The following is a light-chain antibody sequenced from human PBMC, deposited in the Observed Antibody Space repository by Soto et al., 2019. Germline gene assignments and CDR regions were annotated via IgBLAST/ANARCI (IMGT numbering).Light chain of an antibody. V-gene: IGKV1-33*01. CDR2: ETY. CDR1: QDISNF. J-gene: IGKJ2*01. CDR3: QQHNKLPYT. Sequence: DIQMTQSPSSLSASVGDRVTITCQASQDISNFLNWYQQKPGKAPKLLIYETYSLETGVPSRFSPTGSGIDVTFIIDRLQPVDIATYYCQQHNKLPYTFGQGTKLEIK.